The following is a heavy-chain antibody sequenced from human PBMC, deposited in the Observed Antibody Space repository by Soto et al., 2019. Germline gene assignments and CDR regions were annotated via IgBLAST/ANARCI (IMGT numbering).Heavy chain of an antibody. J-gene: IGHJ4*02. CDR2: ISAYNGNT. D-gene: IGHD5-12*01. CDR3: ARTDGYSGYDLLLSDY. CDR1: GYTFTRSG. Sequence: GASVKVSCKGSGYTFTRSGISWVGQAPGQGLEWMRWISAYNGNTNYAQKLQGRVTMTTDTSTSTAYMELRSLRSDDTSVYYCARTDGYSGYDLLLSDYWGQGTLVTVSS. V-gene: IGHV1-18*01.